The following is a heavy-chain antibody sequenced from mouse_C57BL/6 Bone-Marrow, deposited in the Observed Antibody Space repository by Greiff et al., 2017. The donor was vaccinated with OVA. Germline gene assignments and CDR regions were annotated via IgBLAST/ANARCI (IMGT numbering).Heavy chain of an antibody. CDR3: ARSTTPVEAWFAY. V-gene: IGHV1-81*01. J-gene: IGHJ3*01. CDR1: GYTFTSYG. CDR2: IYPRSGNT. Sequence: VQLQESGAELARPGASVKLSCKASGYTFTSYGISWVKQRTGQGLEWIGEIYPRSGNTYYNEKFKGKATLTADKSSSTAYMELRSLTSEDSAVYFCARSTTPVEAWFAYWGQETLVTVSA. D-gene: IGHD1-1*01.